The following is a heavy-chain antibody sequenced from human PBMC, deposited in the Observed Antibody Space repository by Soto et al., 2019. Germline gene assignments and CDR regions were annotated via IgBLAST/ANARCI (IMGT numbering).Heavy chain of an antibody. V-gene: IGHV1-18*01. D-gene: IGHD2-8*02. Sequence: GASVKVSCKASGYSFTSYGIAWVRQVPGQGTEWMGWISPYNGGTNYAQNVKGRVVMTTDISTNTVYLELRSLRSDDTAIYYCGRCRTDSYAMEVCGEGTTVTVSS. CDR3: GRCRTDSYAMEV. J-gene: IGHJ6*04. CDR2: ISPYNGGT. CDR1: GYSFTSYG.